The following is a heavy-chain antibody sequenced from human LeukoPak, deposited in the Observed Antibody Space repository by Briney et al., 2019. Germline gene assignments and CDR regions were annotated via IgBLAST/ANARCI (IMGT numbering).Heavy chain of an antibody. V-gene: IGHV3-11*04. J-gene: IGHJ6*03. CDR1: GFTFSDYY. Sequence: GGSLRLSCAASGFTFSDYYMSWIRQAPGKGLEWVSYISSSGSTIYYTDSVKGRFTVSRDNAKNSLYLQMNSPRAEDTAVYYCARGQDYSYYYYMDVWGKGTTVTVSS. CDR3: ARGQDYSYYYYMDV. CDR2: ISSSGSTI.